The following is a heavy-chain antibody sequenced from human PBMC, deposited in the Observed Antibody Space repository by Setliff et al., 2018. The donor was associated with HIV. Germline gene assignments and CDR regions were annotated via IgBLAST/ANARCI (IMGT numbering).Heavy chain of an antibody. CDR1: GGTFSSYA. CDR2: IIPILVTA. V-gene: IGHV1-69*05. Sequence: SVKVSCKDSGGTFSSYAIRWVRQAPGQGLEWRGGIIPILVTANYAQKFKGRVTITTDESTSTAYMVLSSLRSEDTAVYYCARGGADYDYVWGSYPQYYYYMYVWGKGTTVTVSS. CDR3: ARGGADYDYVWGSYPQYYYYMYV. D-gene: IGHD3-16*02. J-gene: IGHJ6*03.